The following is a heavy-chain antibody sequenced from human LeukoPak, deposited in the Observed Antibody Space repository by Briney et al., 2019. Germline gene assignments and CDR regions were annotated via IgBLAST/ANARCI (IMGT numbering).Heavy chain of an antibody. CDR2: ISYDGSNK. V-gene: IGHV3-30*04. Sequence: GGSLRLSCAASGFTFSSYAMHWVRQAPGKGLEWVAVISYDGSNKYYADSVKGRFTISRDNSKNTLYLQMNSLRAEDTAVYYCARLGSSGWPTPFEYYYYYMDVWGKGTTVTISS. D-gene: IGHD6-19*01. J-gene: IGHJ6*03. CDR3: ARLGSSGWPTPFEYYYYYMDV. CDR1: GFTFSSYA.